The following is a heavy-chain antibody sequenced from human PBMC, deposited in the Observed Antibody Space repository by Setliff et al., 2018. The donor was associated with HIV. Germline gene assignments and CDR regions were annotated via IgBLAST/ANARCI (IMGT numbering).Heavy chain of an antibody. CDR3: ARFYDISGYYSNYHYYMDV. Sequence: SETLSLTCTVSGGSISRFYWSWIRQPPGKGLEWVGHIYYIGTTNYNPSLKSRVTISVDTSKYHFSLKLSSVTAADTAVYYCARFYDISGYYSNYHYYMDVWGKGTAVTVSS. CDR1: GGSISRFY. D-gene: IGHD3-22*01. J-gene: IGHJ6*03. V-gene: IGHV4-59*12. CDR2: IYYIGTT.